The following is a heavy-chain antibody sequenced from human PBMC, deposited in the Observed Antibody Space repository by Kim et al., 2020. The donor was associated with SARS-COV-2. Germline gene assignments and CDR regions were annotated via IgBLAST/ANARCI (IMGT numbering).Heavy chain of an antibody. CDR1: GGSISSSSYY. Sequence: SETLSLTCTVSGGSISSSSYYWGWIRQPPGKGLEWIGSIYYSGSTYYNPSLKSRVTISVDTSKNQFSLKLSSVTAADTAVYYCASILRDFDWLQSPPIDVWGQGTTVTVSS. V-gene: IGHV4-39*07. J-gene: IGHJ6*02. CDR2: IYYSGST. CDR3: ASILRDFDWLQSPPIDV. D-gene: IGHD3-9*01.